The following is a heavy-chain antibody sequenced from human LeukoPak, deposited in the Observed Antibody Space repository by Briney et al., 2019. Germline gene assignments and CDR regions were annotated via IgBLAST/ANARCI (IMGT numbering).Heavy chain of an antibody. V-gene: IGHV3-30*02. CDR3: AKDQGVVGSYDY. Sequence: GGSLRLSCAASGFTFSTFGMNWVRQAPDKGLEWVAFIQYDDSIEYYADSVKGRFTISRGNSKNTLYLQMNSLRGDDTAVYYCAKDQGVVGSYDYWGHGTLVTVSS. D-gene: IGHD3-10*01. CDR2: IQYDDSIE. J-gene: IGHJ4*01. CDR1: GFTFSTFG.